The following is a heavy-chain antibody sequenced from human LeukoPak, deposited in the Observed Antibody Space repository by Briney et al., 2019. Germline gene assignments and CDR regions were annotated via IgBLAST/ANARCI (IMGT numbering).Heavy chain of an antibody. D-gene: IGHD2-15*01. CDR3: AREYCSGGSCYSRPYWYFDL. CDR1: GFTFSTYA. J-gene: IGHJ2*01. Sequence: PGGSLRLSCAGSGFTFSTYAMSWVRQAPGKGLEWVSSISSSSSYIYYADSVKGRFTISRDNAKNSLYLQMNSLRAEDTAVYYCAREYCSGGSCYSRPYWYFDLWGRGTLVTVSS. CDR2: ISSSSSYI. V-gene: IGHV3-21*01.